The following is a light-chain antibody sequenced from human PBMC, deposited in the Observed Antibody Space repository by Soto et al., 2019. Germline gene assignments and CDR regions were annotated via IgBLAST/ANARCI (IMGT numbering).Light chain of an antibody. CDR1: QSISDY. CDR2: DAS. V-gene: IGKV1-5*01. Sequence: DIQMTQSPSTLSASVGDRVIITCRASQSISDYLAWYQQKPGKAPKLLIYDASNLESGVPSTFSGSGSGTEFTLTISSLQPDDFATYYCQQYYTYWHRLGQGTTVDTK. CDR3: QQYYTYWHR. J-gene: IGKJ1*01.